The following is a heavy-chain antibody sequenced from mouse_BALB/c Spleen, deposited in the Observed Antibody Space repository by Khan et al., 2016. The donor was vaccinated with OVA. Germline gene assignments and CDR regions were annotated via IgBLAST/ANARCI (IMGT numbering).Heavy chain of an antibody. CDR2: IDPANGNT. D-gene: IGHD1-1*01. J-gene: IGHJ2*01. CDR3: ATYFFGSSRYFDY. CDR1: GFNIKDTY. Sequence: VQLKQSGAELVKPGASVKLSCTASGFNIKDTYMHWVKQRPEQGLEWIGRIDPANGNTKYDPKFQGKATITADTSSNTAYLQPSSLTSEGTAVYYCATYFFGSSRYFDYWGQGTTLTVSS. V-gene: IGHV14-3*02.